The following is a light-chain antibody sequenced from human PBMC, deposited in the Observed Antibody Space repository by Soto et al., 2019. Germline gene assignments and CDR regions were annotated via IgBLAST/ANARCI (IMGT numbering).Light chain of an antibody. CDR2: GAS. J-gene: IGKJ2*01. CDR1: QRLSHD. Sequence: EIVMTQSPATLSVSPGERATLSCRASQRLSHDLAWYQQKPGQAHRLLIYGASSRATGVPARFSGSGSATDFTLTIRSLESEDFAVYYCKQYNIRPYTFGQGTKVDI. V-gene: IGKV3-15*01. CDR3: KQYNIRPYT.